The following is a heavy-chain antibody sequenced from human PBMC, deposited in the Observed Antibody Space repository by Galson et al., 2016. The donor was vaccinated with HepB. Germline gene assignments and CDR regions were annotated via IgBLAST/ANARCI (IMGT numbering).Heavy chain of an antibody. CDR3: ARARIAALGTGAFDM. V-gene: IGHV3-21*01. CDR2: IRNSNSDV. J-gene: IGHJ3*02. D-gene: IGHD6-13*01. CDR1: GFTFSTYT. Sequence: SLRLSCAASGFTFSTYTLNWVRQAPGKGLEWVSSIRNSNSDVYYEDSVKGRFTISRDNAENSLYLQMDSLTAEDTAMYYCARARIAALGTGAFDMWGQGTMDTVSS.